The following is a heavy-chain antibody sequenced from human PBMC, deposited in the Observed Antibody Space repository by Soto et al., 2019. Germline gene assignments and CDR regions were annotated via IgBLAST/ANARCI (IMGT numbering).Heavy chain of an antibody. D-gene: IGHD2-15*01. CDR1: GFIFNNYD. Sequence: EVQLVESGGGLVQPGGSLRLSCEASGFIFNNYDMNWVRQAPGKGLEWVSYISSSSSTIYNADSVKGRFTISRDNAKNSLYLQMNSLTDEDMAVYYCARGGCSGGSCQGAWTMDVWGQGTTVTVSS. V-gene: IGHV3-48*02. CDR3: ARGGCSGGSCQGAWTMDV. CDR2: ISSSSSTI. J-gene: IGHJ6*02.